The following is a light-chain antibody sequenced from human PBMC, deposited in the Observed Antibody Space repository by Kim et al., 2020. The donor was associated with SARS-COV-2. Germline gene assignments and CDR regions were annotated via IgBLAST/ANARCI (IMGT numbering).Light chain of an antibody. CDR1: ALPKQY. J-gene: IGLJ2*01. CDR2: KDT. CDR3: QSADSSATSVI. V-gene: IGLV3-25*03. Sequence: SYELKQPPSVSVSPGQTAWITCSGDALPKQYAYWYQQKPGQAPVLVIYKDTERPSGIPERFSGSSSGTTVTLIISGVQAEDEADYYCQSADSSATSVIFGGGTQLTVL.